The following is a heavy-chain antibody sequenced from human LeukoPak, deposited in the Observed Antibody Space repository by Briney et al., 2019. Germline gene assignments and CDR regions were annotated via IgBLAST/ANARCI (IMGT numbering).Heavy chain of an antibody. D-gene: IGHD5-24*01. CDR1: GGSISSYY. CDR3: AREGDGYNLIDFDY. V-gene: IGHV4-59*01. CDR2: IYYSGST. Sequence: SETLSLTCTVSGGSISSYYWSWIRQPPGKGLEWIGYIYYSGSTNYNPSLKSRVTISVDTSKNQFSLKLSSVTAADTAVYYCAREGDGYNLIDFDYWGQGTLVTVSS. J-gene: IGHJ4*02.